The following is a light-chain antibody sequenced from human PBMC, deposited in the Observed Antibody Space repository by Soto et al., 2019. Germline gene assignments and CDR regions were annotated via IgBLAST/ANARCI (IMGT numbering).Light chain of an antibody. CDR2: AAS. V-gene: IGKV1-39*01. J-gene: IGKJ1*01. CDR1: QSISSY. CDR3: QQSYSTPRT. Sequence: DIQTTQSPSSLSASVGGRVTITCRASQSISSYLNWYQQKPGKAPKLLIYAASSLQSGVPSRFSGSGSGTDFTLTISSLQPEDFATYYCQQSYSTPRTFGQGTKVDIK.